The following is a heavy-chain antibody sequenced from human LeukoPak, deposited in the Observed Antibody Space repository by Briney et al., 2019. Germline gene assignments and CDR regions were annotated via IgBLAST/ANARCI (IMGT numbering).Heavy chain of an antibody. CDR1: GGSISSYY. Sequence: SETLSLTCTVSGGSISSYYWSWIRQPPGKGLEWIGYIYYSGSTNYNPSLKSRVTISVDTSKNQFSLKLSSVTAADTAVYYCARDFRSRRPTTRAFDIWGQGTMVTVSS. V-gene: IGHV4-59*01. CDR3: ARDFRSRRPTTRAFDI. J-gene: IGHJ3*02. CDR2: IYYSGST. D-gene: IGHD4-17*01.